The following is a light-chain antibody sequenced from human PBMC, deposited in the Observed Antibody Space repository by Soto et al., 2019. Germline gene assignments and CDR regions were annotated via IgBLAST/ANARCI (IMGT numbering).Light chain of an antibody. CDR3: SSYAGSNDSWV. J-gene: IGLJ3*02. CDR1: SSDIGAYNY. CDR2: EVS. V-gene: IGLV2-8*01. Sequence: QSALTQPPSASGSPGQSVTISCTGTSSDIGAYNYVSWYQQHPGKAPKLMIHEVSKRPSGVPDRFSGSRSGNTASLTVSGLKAEDEVDYYCSSYAGSNDSWVFAGGTKVTVL.